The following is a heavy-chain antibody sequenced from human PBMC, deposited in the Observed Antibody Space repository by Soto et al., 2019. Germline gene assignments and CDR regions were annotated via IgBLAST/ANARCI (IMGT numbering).Heavy chain of an antibody. Sequence: SVKVSCKASGYTFTSYDISWVRQAPGQGLEWMGRIIPILGIANYAQKFQGRVTITADKSTSTAYMELSSLRSEDTAVYYCAKEPGCDYWAQGTLVTVSS. D-gene: IGHD3-10*01. CDR1: GYTFTSYD. CDR2: IIPILGIA. V-gene: IGHV1-69*04. CDR3: AKEPGCDY. J-gene: IGHJ4*02.